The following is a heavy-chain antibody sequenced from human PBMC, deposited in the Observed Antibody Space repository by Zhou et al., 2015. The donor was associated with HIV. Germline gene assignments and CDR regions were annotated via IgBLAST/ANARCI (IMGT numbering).Heavy chain of an antibody. CDR1: GDSFNSYT. V-gene: IGHV1-69*01. CDR3: ARSEGEGEGRLSWDY. Sequence: QVHLVQSGPEVKKPGSSVKVSCKASGDSFNSYTVSWVRQAPGQGLEWMGGIIPVFGSAKYAQKFRDRITITADERTTTVYMQLTRLTSADTAVYYCARSEGEGEGRLSWDYWGQGTLVTVSS. CDR2: IIPVFGSA. J-gene: IGHJ4*02. D-gene: IGHD3-10*01.